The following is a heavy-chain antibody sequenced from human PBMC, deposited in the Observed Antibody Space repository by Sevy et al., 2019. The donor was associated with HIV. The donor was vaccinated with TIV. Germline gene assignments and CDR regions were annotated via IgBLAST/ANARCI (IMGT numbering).Heavy chain of an antibody. CDR1: GGAVSSGSYY. V-gene: IGHV4-61*01. J-gene: IGHJ4*01. Sequence: SETLSLTCTVSGGAVSSGSYYWSWIRQPPGKGLEWIGYICYSGSTNYNPSLKSRVTISVDTSMNQFSLKLSSVTAADTAVYYCARVFYYDSSGYYYFDYWGHGTLVTVSS. D-gene: IGHD3-22*01. CDR3: ARVFYYDSSGYYYFDY. CDR2: ICYSGST.